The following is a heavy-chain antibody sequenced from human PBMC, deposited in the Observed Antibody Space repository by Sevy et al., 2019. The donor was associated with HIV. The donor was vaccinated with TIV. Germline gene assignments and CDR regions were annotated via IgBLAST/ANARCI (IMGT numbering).Heavy chain of an antibody. Sequence: GGSLRLSCAASGFTFSDYYMSWIRQAPGKGLEWVSYISSSSSYTNYAYSVKGRFTISRDNAKNSLYLKMNSLRAEETAVYYCARDVMEDYGDYVPYYFDYWGQGTLVTVSS. D-gene: IGHD4-17*01. J-gene: IGHJ4*02. CDR1: GFTFSDYY. CDR3: ARDVMEDYGDYVPYYFDY. CDR2: ISSSSSYT. V-gene: IGHV3-11*06.